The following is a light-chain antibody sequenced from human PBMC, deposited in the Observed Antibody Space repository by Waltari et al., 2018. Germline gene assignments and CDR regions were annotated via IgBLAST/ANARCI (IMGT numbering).Light chain of an antibody. V-gene: IGKV4-1*01. Sequence: DIVMTQSPDSLAVSLGERATIHCTSSRTVLYDSNNKNYLAWYQQKPGQPPNLLIYWASTRKSGVPDRFSGSGSGTDFTLTISTLQAEDVAVYYCHQYDNTPYSYGQGTKLEIK. CDR3: HQYDNTPYS. CDR2: WAS. J-gene: IGKJ2*03. CDR1: RTVLYDSNNKNY.